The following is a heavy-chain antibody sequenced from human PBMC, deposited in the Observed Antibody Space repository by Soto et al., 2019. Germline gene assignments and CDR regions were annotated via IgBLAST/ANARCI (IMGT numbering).Heavy chain of an antibody. CDR3: TRMSRSFDF. CDR1: GYPFSNYH. J-gene: IGHJ4*02. Sequence: QVLLEQSGAEVRKPGASGKLSCQASGYPFSNYHMHWVRQAPGQGLEWMGMIDPDNGRTKLAQSLQGRVTMTRDTSTKSVYLELRALKSEDTATYFCTRMSRSFDFWGQGSQVTVSS. CDR2: IDPDNGRT. V-gene: IGHV1-46*03.